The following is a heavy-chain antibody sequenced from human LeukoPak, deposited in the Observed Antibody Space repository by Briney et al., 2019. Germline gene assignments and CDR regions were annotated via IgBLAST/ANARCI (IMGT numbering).Heavy chain of an antibody. CDR1: GFTFSSYW. D-gene: IGHD6-19*01. CDR2: IKQDGSEK. J-gene: IGHJ4*02. CDR3: ARANIAVAGTPFDY. V-gene: IGHV3-7*01. Sequence: GGSLRLSCAASGFTFSSYWMSWVRQAPGEGLEWVANIKQDGSEKYYVDSVKGRFTISRDNAKNSLYLQMNSLRAEDTAVYYCARANIAVAGTPFDYWGQGTLVTVSS.